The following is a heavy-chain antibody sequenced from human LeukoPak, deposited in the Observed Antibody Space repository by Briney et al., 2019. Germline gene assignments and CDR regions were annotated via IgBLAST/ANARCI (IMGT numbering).Heavy chain of an antibody. CDR1: GFTFDDYA. Sequence: GGSLSLSCAASGFTFDDYAMHWVRQAPGKGLEWVSGISWNSGSIGYADSVKGRFTISRDNAKNSLYLQMNSLRAEDTALYYCAKDTGKVYYGSGSYPDYWGQGTLVTVSS. J-gene: IGHJ4*02. D-gene: IGHD3-10*01. CDR3: AKDTGKVYYGSGSYPDY. CDR2: ISWNSGSI. V-gene: IGHV3-9*01.